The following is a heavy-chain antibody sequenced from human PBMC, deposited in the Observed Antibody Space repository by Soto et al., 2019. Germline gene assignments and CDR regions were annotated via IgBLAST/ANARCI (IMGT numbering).Heavy chain of an antibody. CDR3: ARGSGYGSGTSVNHYLHY. D-gene: IGHD3-10*01. CDR1: GFTFSTYG. V-gene: IGHV3-30*03. Sequence: GGSLRLSCAASGFTFSTYGMHWVRQAPGKGLEWVTMTSSDGSAKYYADSVKGRFTISRDNSRNTLYLEMNRLRPEDTAVYYCARGSGYGSGTSVNHYLHYWGNGTLVTVCS. J-gene: IGHJ4*01. CDR2: TSSDGSAK.